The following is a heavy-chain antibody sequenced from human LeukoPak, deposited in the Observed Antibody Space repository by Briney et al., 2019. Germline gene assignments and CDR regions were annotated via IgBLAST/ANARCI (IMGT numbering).Heavy chain of an antibody. Sequence: GGSLRLSCAASGFTFSSYAMHWVRQAPGKGLEWVAVISYDGSNKYYAGSVKGRFTISRDNSKNTLYLQMNSLRPEDTAVYYCARVDPVHAFDYWGQGTLVTVSS. J-gene: IGHJ4*02. D-gene: IGHD4-17*01. CDR1: GFTFSSYA. CDR2: ISYDGSNK. CDR3: ARVDPVHAFDY. V-gene: IGHV3-30*01.